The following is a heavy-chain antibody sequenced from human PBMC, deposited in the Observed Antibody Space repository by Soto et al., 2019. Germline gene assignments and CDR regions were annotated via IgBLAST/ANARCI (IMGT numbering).Heavy chain of an antibody. J-gene: IGHJ6*02. D-gene: IGHD6-13*01. Sequence: PSETLSLTCTVSGGSVSSGTYYWSWIRQPAGKGLEWIGRIDTSGNTNYNPSLKSRVTMSVDTSKKQFSLKLTSVTAADTAVYYCARYSSNWFQTEGMDVWGQGTTVTVSS. CDR3: ARYSSNWFQTEGMDV. CDR1: GGSVSSGTYY. CDR2: IDTSGNT. V-gene: IGHV4-61*02.